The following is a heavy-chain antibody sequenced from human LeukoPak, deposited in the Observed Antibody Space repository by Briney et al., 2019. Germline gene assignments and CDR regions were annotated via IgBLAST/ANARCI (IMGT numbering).Heavy chain of an antibody. CDR1: GFTFSTYA. CDR2: ISTTT. J-gene: IGHJ5*01. Sequence: PGGSLRLSCAASGFTFSTYAMSWVRQVPAKGLEWVSAISTTTYYAHFAEGRFTISRDNSKNTLYLQMNSVKGEDTAVYYCAKPIGPRYGDYHNSCFDSWGQGTLVTVSS. D-gene: IGHD4-17*01. CDR3: AKPIGPRYGDYHNSCFDS. V-gene: IGHV3-23*01.